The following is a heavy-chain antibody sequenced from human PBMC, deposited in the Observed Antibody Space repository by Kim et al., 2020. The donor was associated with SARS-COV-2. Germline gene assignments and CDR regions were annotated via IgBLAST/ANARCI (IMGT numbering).Heavy chain of an antibody. CDR3: ARDRGVGYSYGYVAPPPRHQYYFDY. CDR2: ISYDGSNK. CDR1: GFTFSSYA. V-gene: IGHV3-30*04. D-gene: IGHD5-18*01. Sequence: GGSLRLSCAASGFTFSSYAMHWVRQAPGKGLEWVAVISYDGSNKYYADSVKGRFTISRDNSKNTLYLQMNSLRAEDTAVYYCARDRGVGYSYGYVAPPPRHQYYFDYWGQGTLVTVSS. J-gene: IGHJ4*02.